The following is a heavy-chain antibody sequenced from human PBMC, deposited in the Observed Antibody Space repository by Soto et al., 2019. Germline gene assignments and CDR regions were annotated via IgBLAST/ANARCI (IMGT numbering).Heavy chain of an antibody. CDR3: ARDQSFDRSYYYGIDV. D-gene: IGHD3-10*01. CDR2: ISPFNGNS. J-gene: IGHJ6*02. Sequence: ASVKVSCKSSGYPFTHYGITWVRQAPGQGLEWMGWISPFNGNSNYGQTLQGRVTFTTDTSMITVYMELRSLRSDDTALYYCARDQSFDRSYYYGIDVWGQGTTVTVSS. V-gene: IGHV1-18*01. CDR1: GYPFTHYG.